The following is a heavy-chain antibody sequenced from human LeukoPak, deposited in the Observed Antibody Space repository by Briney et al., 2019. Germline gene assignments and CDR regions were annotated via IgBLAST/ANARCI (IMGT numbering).Heavy chain of an antibody. Sequence: ASVKVSCKASGYTFTSYYMHWVRQAPGQGLEWMGIINPSGGSTSYAQKFQGRVTMTRDMSTSTVYMELSSLRSEDTAVYYCARGTSNVNYAYYNYYNVDVWGKGTTVTISS. CDR2: INPSGGST. D-gene: IGHD2-2*01. CDR3: ARGTSNVNYAYYNYYNVDV. J-gene: IGHJ6*03. CDR1: GYTFTSYY. V-gene: IGHV1-46*01.